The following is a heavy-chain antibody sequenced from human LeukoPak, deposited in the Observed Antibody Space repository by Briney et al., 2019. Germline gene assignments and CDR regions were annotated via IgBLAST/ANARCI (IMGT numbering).Heavy chain of an antibody. CDR3: ARLDDVGLTGSGCLDP. D-gene: IGHD1-26*01. Sequence: SETLSLTCTVSGGSITSGTYYWGWIRQAPGNRVEWIGSIFFTGSTYYNPSLKSRVTISVDTSQNQFSLNLSSVTAADTAVYFCARLDDVGLTGSGCLDPWGQGVLVTVSS. V-gene: IGHV4-39*01. J-gene: IGHJ5*02. CDR1: GGSITSGTYY. CDR2: IFFTGST.